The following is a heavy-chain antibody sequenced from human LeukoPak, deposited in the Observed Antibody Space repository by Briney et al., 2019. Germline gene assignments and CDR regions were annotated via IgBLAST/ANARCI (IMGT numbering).Heavy chain of an antibody. J-gene: IGHJ5*02. V-gene: IGHV1-69*04. Sequence: GASVKVSCKASGGTFSSYAISWVRQAPGQGLEWMGRIIPILGIADYAQKLQGRVTMTTDTSTSTAYMELRSLRSDDTAVYYCARGGTPYYDFWSGSNWFDPWGQGTLVTVSS. CDR2: IIPILGIA. CDR3: ARGGTPYYDFWSGSNWFDP. CDR1: GGTFSSYA. D-gene: IGHD3-3*01.